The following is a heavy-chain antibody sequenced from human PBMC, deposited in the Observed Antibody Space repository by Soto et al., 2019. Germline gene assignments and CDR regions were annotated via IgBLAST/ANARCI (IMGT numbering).Heavy chain of an antibody. CDR1: GYTFTGYY. CDR2: INPNSAGT. Sequence: ASVKVSCKASGYTFTGYYMHWVRQAPGQGLEWMGWINPNSAGTNYAQKFQGWVTMTWDTSISTAYMELSRLRSDDTAVYYCARLYCTSTSCYRGAFDIWGQGTMVTVSS. CDR3: ARLYCTSTSCYRGAFDI. D-gene: IGHD2-2*02. V-gene: IGHV1-2*04. J-gene: IGHJ3*02.